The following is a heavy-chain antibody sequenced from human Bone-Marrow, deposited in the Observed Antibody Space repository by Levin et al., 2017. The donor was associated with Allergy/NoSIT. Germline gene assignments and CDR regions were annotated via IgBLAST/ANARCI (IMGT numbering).Heavy chain of an antibody. CDR1: GFSFGDYA. J-gene: IGHJ4*02. V-gene: IGHV3-23*01. CDR3: AKDLRSIDSSGYYFDS. Sequence: ETLSLTCAASGFSFGDYAMSWVRQAPGKGLEWVSGLSGSGGNTYYADSVNGRFTISRDNSNSTLYLQMSSLRGDDTAVYYCAKDLRSIDSSGYYFDSWGQGTLVTVSS. D-gene: IGHD3-22*01. CDR2: LSGSGGNT.